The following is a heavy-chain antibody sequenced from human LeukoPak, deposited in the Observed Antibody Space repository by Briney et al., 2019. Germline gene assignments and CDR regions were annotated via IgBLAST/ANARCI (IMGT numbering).Heavy chain of an antibody. CDR3: AFGSGWYFDY. Sequence: SVKVSCKASGGTFSSYAISWVRQAPGQGLEWMGRIIPILGIANYAQKFQDRVTITADKSTSTAYMELSSLRSEDTAVYYCAFGSGWYFDYWGQGTLVTVSS. J-gene: IGHJ4*02. D-gene: IGHD6-19*01. V-gene: IGHV1-69*04. CDR2: IIPILGIA. CDR1: GGTFSSYA.